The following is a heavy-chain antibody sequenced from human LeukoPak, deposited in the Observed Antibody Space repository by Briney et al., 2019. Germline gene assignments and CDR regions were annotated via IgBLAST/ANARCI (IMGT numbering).Heavy chain of an antibody. V-gene: IGHV4-61*02. CDR3: ARREIWWTYRPMYYFDY. D-gene: IGHD3-16*02. J-gene: IGHJ4*02. CDR2: ISSSGST. Sequence: SETLSLTCTVSGDSISSGDYYWSWIRQPAGKGLEWIGRISSSGSTNYNPSLKSRATISVDTSKNQFSLSLNSMTAADTATYYCARREIWWTYRPMYYFDYWGQGSLVTVSS. CDR1: GDSISSGDYY.